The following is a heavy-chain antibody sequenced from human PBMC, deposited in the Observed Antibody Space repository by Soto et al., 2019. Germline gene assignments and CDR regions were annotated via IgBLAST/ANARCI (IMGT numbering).Heavy chain of an antibody. CDR3: ARRRYDMLTGYFHAPFDY. CDR2: IYYSGST. CDR1: GGSMRSSTDY. D-gene: IGHD3-9*01. J-gene: IGHJ4*02. V-gene: IGHV4-39*01. Sequence: SETLSLTCAVSGGSMRSSTDYWGWIRQPPGKGLEWIGNIYYSGSTYYNPSLMSRVTVSVDTSKNQFSLKLSSVTAADTAVYYCARRRYDMLTGYFHAPFDYWGQGALVTVSS.